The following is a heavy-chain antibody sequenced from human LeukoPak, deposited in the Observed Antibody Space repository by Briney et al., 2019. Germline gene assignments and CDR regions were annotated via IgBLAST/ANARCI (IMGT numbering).Heavy chain of an antibody. CDR1: GYTFTSYG. Sequence: GASVKVSCKASGYTFTSYGISWVRQAPGQGLEWLGGIMPLFGTAGYAQKFQGRVTITKDESTRTVYLELTSLTSDDTAVYYCARGGRQNCSSTSCYITMVRGVMFYFDYWGQGTLVTVSS. V-gene: IGHV1-69*05. J-gene: IGHJ4*02. CDR2: IMPLFGTA. D-gene: IGHD2-2*02. CDR3: ARGGRQNCSSTSCYITMVRGVMFYFDY.